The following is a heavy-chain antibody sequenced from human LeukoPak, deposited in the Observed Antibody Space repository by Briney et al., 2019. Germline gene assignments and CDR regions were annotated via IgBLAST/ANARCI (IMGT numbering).Heavy chain of an antibody. CDR2: IYSGGST. V-gene: IGHV3-53*01. CDR1: GFTVSSNY. J-gene: IGHJ6*02. CDR3: ARGFWRDGMDV. D-gene: IGHD3-3*01. Sequence: GGSLRLSCAASGFTVSSNYMSWVRQAPGKGLEWVSVIYSGGSTYYADSVKGRFTISRDNSKNTLYLQMNSLRAEDSAVYYCARGFWRDGMDVWGQGTTVTVSS.